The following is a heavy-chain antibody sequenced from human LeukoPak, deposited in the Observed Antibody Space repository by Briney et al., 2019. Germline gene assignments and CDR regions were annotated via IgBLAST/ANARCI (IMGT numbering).Heavy chain of an antibody. V-gene: IGHV3-66*01. J-gene: IGHJ4*02. CDR3: ARALAAAAHTSFDY. Sequence: PGGSLRLSCAASGFTVSSDYMSWVRQAPGKGLEWVSIIYSGGNTYYADSVKGRFTISRDNSKNTLCLQMYSLRAEDTAVYYCARALAAAAHTSFDYWGQGTLVTVSS. CDR1: GFTVSSDY. D-gene: IGHD6-13*01. CDR2: IYSGGNT.